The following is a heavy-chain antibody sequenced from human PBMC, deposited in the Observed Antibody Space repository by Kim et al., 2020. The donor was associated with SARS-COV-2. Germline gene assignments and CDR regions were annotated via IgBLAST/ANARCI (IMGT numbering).Heavy chain of an antibody. V-gene: IGHV3-15*01. CDR2: IKSKTDGGTI. D-gene: IGHD2-15*01. J-gene: IGHJ3*02. CDR1: GFTFSNAW. CDR3: TTDRGGYDAFDI. Sequence: GGSLRLSCAASGFTFSNAWMSWVRQAPGKGLEWVGRIKSKTDGGTIDYAAPVKGRFTISRDDSKNTLYLQMNSLKTEDTAVYYCTTDRGGYDAFDIWGQGTMVTVSS.